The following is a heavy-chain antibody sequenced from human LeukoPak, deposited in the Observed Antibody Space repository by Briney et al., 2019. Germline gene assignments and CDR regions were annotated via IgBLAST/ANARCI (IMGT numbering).Heavy chain of an antibody. CDR1: GGSISSGGYS. V-gene: IGHV4-30-4*07. CDR3: ARTTGDSYYDYYMDV. Sequence: KPSETLSLTCAVSGGSISSGGYSWSWIRQPPGNGLEWIGYIYYSGNTYYNPSLKSRVTMSVDTSKNQFSLKLSSVTAADTAVYYCARTTGDSYYDYYMDVWGKGTTVTVSS. CDR2: IYYSGNT. J-gene: IGHJ6*03. D-gene: IGHD1-1*01.